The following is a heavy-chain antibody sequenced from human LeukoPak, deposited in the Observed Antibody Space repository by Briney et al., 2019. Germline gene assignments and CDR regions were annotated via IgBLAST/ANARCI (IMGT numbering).Heavy chain of an antibody. Sequence: GGSLRLSCAASGFTFSSYGMHWVRQAPGKGLEGVAFIRYDGSNKYYADSVKGRFTISRDNSKNTLYLQMNSLRAEDTAVYYCAKDLLHYDILTGSFDYWGQGTLVTVSS. CDR1: GFTFSSYG. V-gene: IGHV3-30*02. CDR2: IRYDGSNK. J-gene: IGHJ4*02. CDR3: AKDLLHYDILTGSFDY. D-gene: IGHD3-9*01.